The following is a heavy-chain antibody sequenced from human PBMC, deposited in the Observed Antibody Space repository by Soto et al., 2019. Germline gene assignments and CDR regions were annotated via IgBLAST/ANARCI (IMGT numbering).Heavy chain of an antibody. CDR1: GYTFTSYY. Sequence: QVQLVQSGAEVKKPGASVKVSCKASGYTFTSYYMHWVRQAPGQGLEWMGIINPSGGSTSYAQKFQGRVTMTRNTSTNTVYMEQRSLRSEDTPVYYCARDQGKGSYDYHYYYGMDVWGQGTKVTVSS. CDR3: ARDQGKGSYDYHYYYGMDV. J-gene: IGHJ6*02. V-gene: IGHV1-46*01. CDR2: INPSGGST. D-gene: IGHD1-26*01.